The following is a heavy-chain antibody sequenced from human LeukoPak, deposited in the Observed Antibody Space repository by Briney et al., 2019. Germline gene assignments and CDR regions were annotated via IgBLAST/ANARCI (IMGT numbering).Heavy chain of an antibody. V-gene: IGHV3-21*01. CDR1: GFTFSSYS. CDR2: ISSSSSYI. J-gene: IGHJ4*02. CDR3: ARDGRDRSGYFDY. D-gene: IGHD3-22*01. Sequence: GGSLRLSCAASGFTFSSYSMNWVRQAPGKGLEWVSSISSSSSYIYYADSVKGRFTISRDNAKNSLYLQMNSLRAEDTAVYYCARDGRDRSGYFDYWGQGTLVTVSS.